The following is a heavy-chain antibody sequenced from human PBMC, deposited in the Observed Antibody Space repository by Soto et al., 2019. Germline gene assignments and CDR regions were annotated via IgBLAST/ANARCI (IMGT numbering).Heavy chain of an antibody. CDR2: IYHSGST. D-gene: IGHD2-21*02. V-gene: IGHV4-30-2*01. J-gene: IGHJ4*02. Sequence: SETLSLTCGVSGGSISSGGYSWSWIRQPPGKGLEWIGYIYHSGSTYYNPSLKSRVTISVDRSKNQFSLKLSSVTAADTAVYYCARATAIGYYFDYWGQGTLVTVSS. CDR1: GGSISSGGYS. CDR3: ARATAIGYYFDY.